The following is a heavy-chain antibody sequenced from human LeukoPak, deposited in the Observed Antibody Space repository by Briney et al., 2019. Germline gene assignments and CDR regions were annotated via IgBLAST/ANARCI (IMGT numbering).Heavy chain of an antibody. V-gene: IGHV4-59*01. J-gene: IGHJ4*02. CDR3: ARGGNYYDSSPLDY. D-gene: IGHD3-22*01. Sequence: SETLSLTCTVSGGSISSYYWSWIRQPPGKGLEWIGYIYYSGSTNYNPSLKSRVTISVDTSKNQFSLKLSSVTAADTAVYYCARGGNYYDSSPLDYWGQGTLVTVSS. CDR2: IYYSGST. CDR1: GGSISSYY.